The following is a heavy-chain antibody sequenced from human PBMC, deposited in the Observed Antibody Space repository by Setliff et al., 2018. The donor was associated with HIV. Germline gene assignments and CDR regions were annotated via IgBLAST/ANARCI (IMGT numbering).Heavy chain of an antibody. D-gene: IGHD5-18*01. V-gene: IGHV3-30*18. CDR1: GFSFSSYG. J-gene: IGHJ4*02. CDR2: ISYDGSEK. CDR3: AKDQGHTAMAYVDN. Sequence: GGSLRLSCAASGFSFSSYGMHWVRQAPGKGLEWVAVISYDGSEKYYADSVKGRFTISRDNSKNTLYLQMNSLGADDTAMYYCAKDQGHTAMAYVDNWGQGTLVTV.